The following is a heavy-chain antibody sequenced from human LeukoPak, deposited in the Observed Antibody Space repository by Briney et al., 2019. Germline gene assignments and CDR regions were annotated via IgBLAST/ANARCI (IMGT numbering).Heavy chain of an antibody. CDR1: GGTFRSYA. V-gene: IGHV1-69*06. J-gene: IGHJ5*02. CDR3: ARDTTYCSSTSCYLGWFDP. D-gene: IGHD2-2*01. Sequence: SVKVSCKASGGTFRSYAISWVRQAPGQGLEWMGGIIPIFGTANYAQKFQGRVTITADKSTSTAYMELSSLRSEDTAVYYCARDTTYCSSTSCYLGWFDPWGQGTLVTVSS. CDR2: IIPIFGTA.